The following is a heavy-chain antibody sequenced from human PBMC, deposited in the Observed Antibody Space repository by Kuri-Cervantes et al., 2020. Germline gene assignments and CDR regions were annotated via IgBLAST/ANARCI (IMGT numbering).Heavy chain of an antibody. CDR3: ARVKPRRYMIVATPSYYFDY. J-gene: IGHJ4*02. D-gene: IGHD3-22*01. V-gene: IGHV4-61*05. CDR1: GGSISSSSYY. CDR2: IYYSGST. Sequence: GSLRLSCTVSGGSISSSSYYWGWIRQPPGKGLEWIGYIYYSGSTNYNPSLKSRVTISIDTSKNQFSLKLSSVTAADTAVYYCARVKPRRYMIVATPSYYFDYWGQGTLVTVSS.